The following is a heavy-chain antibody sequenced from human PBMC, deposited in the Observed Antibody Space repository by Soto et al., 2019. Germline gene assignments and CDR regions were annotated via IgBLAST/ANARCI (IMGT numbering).Heavy chain of an antibody. V-gene: IGHV4-59*01. Sequence: SETLSLTCTVSGGSISSYHWSWIRQPPGKGLEWIGYIHYSGSTNYNPSLKSRVTISVDTSKNQFSLKLSSVTAADTAVYYCARDESSGWYDYWGRGTLVPVSS. D-gene: IGHD6-19*01. CDR1: GGSISSYH. CDR2: IHYSGST. CDR3: ARDESSGWYDY. J-gene: IGHJ4*02.